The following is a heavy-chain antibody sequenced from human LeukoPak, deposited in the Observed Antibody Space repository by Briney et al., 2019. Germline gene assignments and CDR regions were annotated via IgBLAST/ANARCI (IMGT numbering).Heavy chain of an antibody. CDR3: VRYFTAVAPTLRLDY. J-gene: IGHJ4*02. CDR1: GFTFSSYW. D-gene: IGHD6-19*01. Sequence: PGGSLRLSSAASGFTFSSYWMNWDRQAPGKGLEWVATIKQDGRDKYYVDSVKGRFTISRDDAKNSLYLQMNSLRVEDTAVYHCVRYFTAVAPTLRLDYWGQGTLVTVSS. CDR2: IKQDGRDK. V-gene: IGHV3-7*03.